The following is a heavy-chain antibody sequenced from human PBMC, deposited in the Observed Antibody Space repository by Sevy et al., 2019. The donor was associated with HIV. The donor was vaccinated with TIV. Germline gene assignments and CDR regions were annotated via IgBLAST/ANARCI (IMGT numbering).Heavy chain of an antibody. CDR2: ISSSSNDI. D-gene: IGHD2-21*02. Sequence: GGSLRLSCAASGFRLGTSWMSWVRQAPGKGLEWVSFISSSSNDIYYADSVKGRFTISRDNAKNSLYLQMNSLRAEDTAVYYCARKMELLVPDYWGQGTLVTVSS. V-gene: IGHV3-21*01. CDR3: ARKMELLVPDY. J-gene: IGHJ4*02. CDR1: GFRLGTSW.